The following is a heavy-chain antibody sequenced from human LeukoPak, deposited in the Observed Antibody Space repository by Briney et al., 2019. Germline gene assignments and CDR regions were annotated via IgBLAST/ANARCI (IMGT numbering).Heavy chain of an antibody. J-gene: IGHJ5*02. Sequence: PSETLSLTCAVYGGSFSGYYWSWIRQPPGKGLEWIGEINHSGSTNYNPSLKSRVTISVDTSKNQFSLKLSSVTAADTAVYYCASRRRSGYESWGQGTLVTVSS. CDR1: GGSFSGYY. CDR2: INHSGST. CDR3: ASRRRSGYES. D-gene: IGHD3-22*01. V-gene: IGHV4-34*01.